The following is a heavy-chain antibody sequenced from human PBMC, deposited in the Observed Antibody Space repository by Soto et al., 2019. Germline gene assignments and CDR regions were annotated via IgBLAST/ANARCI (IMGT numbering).Heavy chain of an antibody. Sequence: SETLSLTCTVSGGYISSYYWSWIRQPPGKGLEWIGYIYYSGSTNYNPSLKSRVTISVDTSKNQFSLKLSSVTAADTAVYYCARLGYSYGSDYYYGMDVWGQGTTVTVSS. CDR1: GGYISSYY. J-gene: IGHJ6*02. CDR3: ARLGYSYGSDYYYGMDV. D-gene: IGHD5-18*01. V-gene: IGHV4-59*01. CDR2: IYYSGST.